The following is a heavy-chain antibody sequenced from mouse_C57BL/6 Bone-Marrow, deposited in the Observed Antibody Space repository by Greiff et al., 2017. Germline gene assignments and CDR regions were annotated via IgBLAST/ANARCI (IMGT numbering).Heavy chain of an antibody. J-gene: IGHJ3*01. CDR2: IYPGSGST. Sequence: QVHVKQPGAELVKPGASVKMSCKASGYTFTSYWITWVKQRPGQGLEWIGDIYPGSGSTNYNEKFKSKATLTVDTSSSTAYMQLSSLTSEDSAVYYFARCGNSAWFAYWGQGTLVTVSA. CDR3: ARCGNSAWFAY. CDR1: GYTFTSYW. V-gene: IGHV1-55*01. D-gene: IGHD2-1*01.